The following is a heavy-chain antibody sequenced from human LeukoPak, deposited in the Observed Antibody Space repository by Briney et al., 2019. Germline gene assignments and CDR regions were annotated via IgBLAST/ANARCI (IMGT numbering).Heavy chain of an antibody. CDR3: ARDSRFTMRDY. CDR1: GFIFSSYW. J-gene: IGHJ4*02. V-gene: IGHV3-7*01. CDR2: IKRDGSDK. Sequence: GGSLRLSCAASGFIFSSYWMSWVRQAPGKGLEWVANIKRDGSDKSYVDSVKGRFTISRDNAKNSLYLQMNSLRAEDTAVYYCARDSRFTMRDYWGQGTLVTVSS. D-gene: IGHD3-22*01.